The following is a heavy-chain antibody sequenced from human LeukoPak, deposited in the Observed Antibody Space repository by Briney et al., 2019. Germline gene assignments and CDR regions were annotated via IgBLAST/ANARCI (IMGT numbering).Heavy chain of an antibody. CDR1: GYTFTSYG. V-gene: IGHV1-18*04. Sequence: ASVKVSCKASGYTFTSYGISWVRQAPGQGLEWMGWISAYNGNTNYAQKLQGGVTMTTDTSTSTAYMELRSLRTDDTAVYYCASVTGYYGSGSLDAFDIWGQGTMVTVSS. D-gene: IGHD3-10*01. CDR3: ASVTGYYGSGSLDAFDI. CDR2: ISAYNGNT. J-gene: IGHJ3*02.